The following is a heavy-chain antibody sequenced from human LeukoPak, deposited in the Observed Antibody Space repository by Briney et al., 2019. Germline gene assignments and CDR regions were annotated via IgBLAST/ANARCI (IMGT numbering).Heavy chain of an antibody. D-gene: IGHD6-13*01. V-gene: IGHV5-51*03. J-gene: IGHJ4*02. CDR3: ARSAGSGWSQVDY. CDR1: GYSFATYW. CDR2: SYPDDSDT. Sequence: GASLKISCKSSGYSFATYWNGWGRQMPGKGLAWLDISYPDDSDTYYSPSFLGHVTISADKSNTPAYLQWSSLNASDTAIYCCARSAGSGWSQVDYWGQGTLVTVSS.